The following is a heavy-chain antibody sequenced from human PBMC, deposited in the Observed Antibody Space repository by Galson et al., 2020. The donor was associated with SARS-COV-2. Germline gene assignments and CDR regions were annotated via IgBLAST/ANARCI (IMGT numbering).Heavy chain of an antibody. CDR1: GGSISSSNW. J-gene: IGHJ4*02. V-gene: IGHV4-4*02. CDR2: IYHSGST. Sequence: SETLSLTCAVSGGSISSSNWWSWVRQPPGKGLEWIGEIYHSGSTNYNPSLKSRVTISVDTSKNQFSLKLSSVTAAHTAVYSCARLSYCSGGSCYREFDYWGQGTLVTVSS. CDR3: ARLSYCSGGSCYREFDY. D-gene: IGHD2-15*01.